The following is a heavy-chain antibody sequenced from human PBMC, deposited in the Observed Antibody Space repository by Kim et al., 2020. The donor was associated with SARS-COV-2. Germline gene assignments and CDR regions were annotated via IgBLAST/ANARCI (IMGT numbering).Heavy chain of an antibody. CDR2: IKQDESEK. CDR1: GFTFSNYF. Sequence: GGSLRLSCAASGFTFSNYFMSRVRQAPGKGLEWVANIKQDESEKYYVDSVKGRFTISRDNAKSSLYLQMNSLRPEDTAVYYCARNWFGELYGMDVWGQGTTVTVSS. CDR3: ARNWFGELYGMDV. J-gene: IGHJ6*02. V-gene: IGHV3-7*03. D-gene: IGHD3-10*01.